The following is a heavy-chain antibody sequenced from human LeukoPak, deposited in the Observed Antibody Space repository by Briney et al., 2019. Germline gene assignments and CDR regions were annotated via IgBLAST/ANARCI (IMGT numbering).Heavy chain of an antibody. CDR3: ARITYSGSYYFDY. CDR2: IIPIFGTA. J-gene: IGHJ4*02. Sequence: ASVKVSCKASGGTFSSYAISWLRQAPGQGLEWMGGIIPIFGTANYAQKFQGRVTITTDESTSTAYMELSSLRSEDTAVYYCARITYSGSYYFDYWGQGTLVTVSS. D-gene: IGHD1-26*01. CDR1: GGTFSSYA. V-gene: IGHV1-69*05.